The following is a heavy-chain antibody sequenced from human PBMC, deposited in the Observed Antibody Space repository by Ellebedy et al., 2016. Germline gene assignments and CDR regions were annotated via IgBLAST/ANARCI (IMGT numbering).Heavy chain of an antibody. J-gene: IGHJ3*01. CDR2: IKQDGSEK. CDR1: GFTFSSYW. Sequence: GESLKISXAASGFTFSSYWMSWVRQAPGKGLEWVANIKQDGSEKYYVDSVKGRFTISRDNAKNSLYLQMNSLRAEDTAVYYCTRGGLDNSFDVWGQGTMVTVSS. V-gene: IGHV3-7*04. D-gene: IGHD3-10*01. CDR3: TRGGLDNSFDV.